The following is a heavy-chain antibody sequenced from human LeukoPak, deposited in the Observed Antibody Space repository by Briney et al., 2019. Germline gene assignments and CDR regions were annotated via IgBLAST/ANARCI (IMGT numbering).Heavy chain of an antibody. J-gene: IGHJ5*02. V-gene: IGHV3-21*01. CDR3: ARGILPIVVVPAATFEP. CDR2: ISSSRSYI. D-gene: IGHD2-2*01. CDR1: GFTFSSYS. Sequence: GGSLRLSCAASGFTFSSYSMNWVRQAPGKGLEWVSSISSSRSYIYYADSVKGRFTISRENAKNSLYLQMSSLRAEDTAVYYCARGILPIVVVPAATFEPWGQGTLVTVSS.